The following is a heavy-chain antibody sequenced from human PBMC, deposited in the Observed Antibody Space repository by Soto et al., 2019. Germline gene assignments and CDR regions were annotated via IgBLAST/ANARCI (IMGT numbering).Heavy chain of an antibody. CDR2: FDYGGGT. D-gene: IGHD6-19*01. CDR3: AGGYSSVAFDV. Sequence: QVQLQESGPGLGKTSETLSRTCTVTGGSISRYNWSWIRQPPDKGLEWIGYFDYGGGTNYNPSLKRRVTISIDTARNQFTLMLFTVTAADTDVYSCAGGYSSVAFDVWCEGRMVTVTT. CDR1: GGSISRYN. V-gene: IGHV4-59*01. J-gene: IGHJ3*01.